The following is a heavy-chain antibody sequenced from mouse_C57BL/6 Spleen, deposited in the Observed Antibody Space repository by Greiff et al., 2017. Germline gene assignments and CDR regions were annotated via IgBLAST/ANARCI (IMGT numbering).Heavy chain of an antibody. CDR2: IRLKSDNYAT. V-gene: IGHV6-3*01. D-gene: IGHD2-4*01. CDR1: GFTFSNYW. Sequence: EVMLVESGGGLVQPGGSMKLSCVASGFTFSNYWMNWVRQAPEKGLEWVAQIRLKSDNYATHYAESVKGRFTISRDDSKSSVYLQMNNLRAEDTGIYYCTAAMSYYDYDGRYAMDYWGQGTSVTVSS. J-gene: IGHJ4*01. CDR3: TAAMSYYDYDGRYAMDY.